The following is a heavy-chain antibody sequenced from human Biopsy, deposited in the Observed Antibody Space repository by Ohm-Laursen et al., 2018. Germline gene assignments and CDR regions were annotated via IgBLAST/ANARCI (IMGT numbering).Heavy chain of an antibody. CDR3: ARGSNEYGGLYFPH. Sequence: SQTLSLTCIVFGGSFTGHYWTWIRQPPGKGLEWIGHISHTGYTSYKSSLKSRVTISLDTSRKHFSLRLTSLAAADTAVYYCARGSNEYGGLYFPHWGQGTLVTVSS. CDR2: ISHTGYT. V-gene: IGHV4-59*11. CDR1: GGSFTGHY. D-gene: IGHD4-23*01. J-gene: IGHJ1*01.